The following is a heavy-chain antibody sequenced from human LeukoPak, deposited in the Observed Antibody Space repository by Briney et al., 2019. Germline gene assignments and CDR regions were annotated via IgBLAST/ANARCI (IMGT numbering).Heavy chain of an antibody. CDR3: ARGIAVAGTEATFDY. CDR2: IVPIFGTA. CDR1: GGTFSSYA. D-gene: IGHD6-19*01. Sequence: ASVKVSCKASGGTFSSYAISWVRQAPGQGLEWMGGIVPIFGTANYAQKFQGRVTITADKSTSTAYMELSSLRSEDTAVYYCARGIAVAGTEATFDYWGQGTLVTVSS. V-gene: IGHV1-69*06. J-gene: IGHJ4*02.